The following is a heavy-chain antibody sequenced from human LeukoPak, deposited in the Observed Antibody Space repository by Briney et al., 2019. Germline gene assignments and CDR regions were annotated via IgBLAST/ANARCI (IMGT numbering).Heavy chain of an antibody. J-gene: IGHJ6*02. CDR3: ARVGGYCSSTSCPLYYYGMDV. D-gene: IGHD2-2*01. CDR2: IYYSGST. Sequence: PSETLSLTCTVSGGSISSYYWSWIRQHPGKGLEWIGYIYYSGSTYYNPSLKSRVTISVDTSKNQFSLKLSSVTAADTAVYYCARVGGYCSSTSCPLYYYGMDVWGQGTTVTVSS. CDR1: GGSISSYY. V-gene: IGHV4-59*06.